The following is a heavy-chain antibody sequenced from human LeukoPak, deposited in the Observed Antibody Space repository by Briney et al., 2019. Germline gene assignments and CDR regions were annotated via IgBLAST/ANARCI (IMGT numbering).Heavy chain of an antibody. D-gene: IGHD3-22*01. J-gene: IGHJ4*02. V-gene: IGHV1-18*01. CDR3: ARGYDSRSFDY. CDR1: GYTFTNYG. CDR2: ISGYNGNT. Sequence: ASVKVSCKASGYTFTNYGITWVRQAPGQGLEWMGWISGYNGNTKYAQKLQGRVSMTTDISTSTAYMEMRSLRSDDTAVYYCARGYDSRSFDYWGQGTLVTVSS.